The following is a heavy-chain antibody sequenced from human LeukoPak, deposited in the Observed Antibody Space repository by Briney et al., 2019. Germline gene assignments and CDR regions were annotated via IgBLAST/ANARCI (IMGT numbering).Heavy chain of an antibody. D-gene: IGHD5-24*01. V-gene: IGHV3-74*01. J-gene: IGHJ4*02. CDR3: VRDGDAYNFDF. CDR2: IKYDGSYT. Sequence: PGGSLRLSCATSGFTLSLAWMHWVRQAPGKGLEWVSRIKYDGSYTNYADSVKGRFTISRDNARNTLSLHMISLRAEDTAVYFCVRDGDAYNFDFWGRGVLVTVSS. CDR1: GFTLSLAW.